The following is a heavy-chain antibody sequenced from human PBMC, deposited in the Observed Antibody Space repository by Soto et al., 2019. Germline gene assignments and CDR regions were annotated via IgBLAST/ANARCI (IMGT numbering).Heavy chain of an antibody. CDR1: GFTFSSYS. V-gene: IGHV3-21*01. J-gene: IGHJ1*01. CDR2: ISSSSRHI. CDR3: ARDPSDLWEPDQYFPH. D-gene: IGHD1-26*01. Sequence: PGGSLRLSCAAPGFTFSSYSMNWVRQAPGKGLEWVSSISSSSRHIYYADSVKGRFTISRDNAKNSLYLQMNSLRAEDTAMYFCARDPSDLWEPDQYFPHWGQGTLVTVSS.